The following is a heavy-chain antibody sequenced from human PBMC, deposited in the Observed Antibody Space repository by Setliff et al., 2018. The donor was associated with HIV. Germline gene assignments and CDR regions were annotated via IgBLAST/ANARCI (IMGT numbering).Heavy chain of an antibody. CDR2: INPNSGGT. D-gene: IGHD3-22*01. J-gene: IGHJ4*02. V-gene: IGHV1-2*02. Sequence: ASXKVXXXTSGYTFTGYHMHWVRQAPGQGLEWMGWINPNSGGTIYAQKFQDRVTXXRDTSSSTAYMELRRLRSDDTAVYYCATGRDSSGYYFLADYWGRGTLVTAPQ. CDR3: ATGRDSSGYYFLADY. CDR1: GYTFTGYH.